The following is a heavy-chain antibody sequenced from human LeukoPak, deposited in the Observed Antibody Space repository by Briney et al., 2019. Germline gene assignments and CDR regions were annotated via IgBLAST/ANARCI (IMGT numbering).Heavy chain of an antibody. Sequence: SETLSLTCTVSGGSTSSYYWSWIRQPPGKGLEWIGYIYYSGSTNYNPSLKSRVTISVDTSKNQFSLKLSSVTAADTAVYYCARDLWKHSSSWYGGWFDPWGQGTLVTVSS. V-gene: IGHV4-59*01. CDR3: ARDLWKHSSSWYGGWFDP. CDR1: GGSTSSYY. D-gene: IGHD6-13*01. CDR2: IYYSGST. J-gene: IGHJ5*02.